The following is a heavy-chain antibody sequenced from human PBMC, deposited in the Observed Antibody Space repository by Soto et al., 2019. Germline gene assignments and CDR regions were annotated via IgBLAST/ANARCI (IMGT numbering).Heavy chain of an antibody. J-gene: IGHJ3*02. D-gene: IGHD7-27*01. CDR2: ISGSGGST. V-gene: IGHV3-23*01. Sequence: GGSLRLSCAASGFTFSSYAMSWVRQAPGKGLEWVSAISGSGGSTYYADSVKGRFTISRDNSKSTLYLQMNSLRAEDTAVYYCAKDTCHWGSVDAFDIWGQGTMVTVSS. CDR3: AKDTCHWGSVDAFDI. CDR1: GFTFSSYA.